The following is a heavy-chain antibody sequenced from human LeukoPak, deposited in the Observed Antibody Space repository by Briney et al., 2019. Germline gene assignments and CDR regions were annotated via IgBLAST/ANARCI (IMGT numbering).Heavy chain of an antibody. CDR3: AKGRDLDY. Sequence: GGSLRLSCAASGFTFSSYAIHWVRQAPRKGLEWVSAITDSGGGTFYADSVKGRFTISRDNSKNTLYLQMNSLRAEDTAIYYCAKGRDLDYWGQGALVTVSS. CDR1: GFTFSSYA. V-gene: IGHV3-23*01. CDR2: ITDSGGGT. D-gene: IGHD2-21*02. J-gene: IGHJ4*02.